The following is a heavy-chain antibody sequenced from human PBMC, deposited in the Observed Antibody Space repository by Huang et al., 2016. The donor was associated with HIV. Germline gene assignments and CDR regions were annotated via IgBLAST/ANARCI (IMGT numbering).Heavy chain of an antibody. Sequence: EVQLVQSGAEVKKPGESLKISCKGSGYRFRSNWIGWVRQMPGKGLEWMGHIYPGDSDTRYSPSFQGQVTISAEKSINTAYLQWSSLKASDTAMYYCARLIGSPSFYYGLDVWGQGTTVTVSS. CDR2: IYPGDSDT. J-gene: IGHJ6*02. D-gene: IGHD3-10*01. CDR1: GYRFRSNW. V-gene: IGHV5-51*01. CDR3: ARLIGSPSFYYGLDV.